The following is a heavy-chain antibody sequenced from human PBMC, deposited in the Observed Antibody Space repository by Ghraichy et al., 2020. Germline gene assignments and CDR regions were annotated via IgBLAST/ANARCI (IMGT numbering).Heavy chain of an antibody. CDR3: AWGAAERWGVQDGYHFDY. Sequence: GGSLRLSCAASGFPFSSYWMNWVRQAPGKGLEWVANIGEDGSQKYSLDSVKGRFTISRDNAKKSVYLQMNTLRVEDTAMYFCAWGAAERWGVQDGYHFDYWGLGTLVTVSS. J-gene: IGHJ4*02. CDR1: GFPFSSYW. CDR2: IGEDGSQK. D-gene: IGHD6-25*01. V-gene: IGHV3-7*03.